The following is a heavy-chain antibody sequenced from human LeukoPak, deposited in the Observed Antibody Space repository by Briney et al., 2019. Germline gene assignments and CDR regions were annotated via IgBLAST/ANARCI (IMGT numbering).Heavy chain of an antibody. J-gene: IGHJ4*02. D-gene: IGHD2-2*01. Sequence: GGSLRLSCAASGFTSTSAMRWVRQAPGKGLEWVSSITGSGDEAFYADSVKGRFTIFRDNSKNTLYLQMNSLRAEDTAVYYCAKGVSQPKYYFEYWGRGTLVTVSS. V-gene: IGHV3-23*01. CDR2: ITGSGDEA. CDR1: GFTSTSA. CDR3: AKGVSQPKYYFEY.